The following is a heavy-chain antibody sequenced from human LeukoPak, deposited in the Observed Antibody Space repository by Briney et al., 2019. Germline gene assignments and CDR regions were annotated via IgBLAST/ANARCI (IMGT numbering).Heavy chain of an antibody. CDR1: GYTFTSYG. J-gene: IGHJ5*02. D-gene: IGHD6-13*01. V-gene: IGHV1-18*01. Sequence: GASVKVSCKASGYTFTSYGISWVRQAPGQGLEWMGWISAYNGNTNYAQKLQGRVTMTTDTSTSTAYMELRSLRSDDTAVYYCARGWGYSSSWYRGRLNWSDPWGQGTLVTVSS. CDR3: ARGWGYSSSWYRGRLNWSDP. CDR2: ISAYNGNT.